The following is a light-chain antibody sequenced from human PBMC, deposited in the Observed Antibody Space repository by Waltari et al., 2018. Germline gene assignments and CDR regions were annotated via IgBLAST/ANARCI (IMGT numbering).Light chain of an antibody. CDR2: DAS. CDR1: KSVCRS. CDR3: LQRSNWPPT. J-gene: IGKJ4*01. Sequence: EVVLTQSPATLSLSPGDRATLSCQSSKSVCRSLSWYQQNPGQPPRLRIYDASTRATGIAARISGSGSGTDFTLTIGSLESEDFAVYVCLQRSNWPPTFGGGTTVEIK. V-gene: IGKV3-11*01.